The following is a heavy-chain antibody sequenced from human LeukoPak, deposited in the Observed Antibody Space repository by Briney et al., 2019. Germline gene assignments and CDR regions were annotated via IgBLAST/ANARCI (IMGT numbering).Heavy chain of an antibody. CDR2: INHSGST. CDR3: AGPPPRSYYYYYYMDV. Sequence: PETLSLTCAVYGGSFSGYYWSWLSQPPGKGLEWIGEINHSGSTNYNPSLKSRVTISVDTSKNQFSLKLSSVTAADTAVYYCAGPPPRSYYYYYYMDVWGKGTTVTVSS. CDR1: GGSFSGYY. J-gene: IGHJ6*03. V-gene: IGHV4-34*01.